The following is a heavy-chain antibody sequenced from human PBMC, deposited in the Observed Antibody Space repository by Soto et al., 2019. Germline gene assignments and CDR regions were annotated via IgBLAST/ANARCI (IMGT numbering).Heavy chain of an antibody. Sequence: ASLKVSCKASGYTFTGYYMHWVRQAPGQGLEWMGWINPNSGGTNYAQKFQGRVTMTRDTSISTAYMELSRLRSDDTAVYYCARGLLRYFDWFQGGGSYYYYYYGMDVWGQGTTVTVSS. CDR2: INPNSGGT. CDR3: ARGLLRYFDWFQGGGSYYYYYYGMDV. CDR1: GYTFTGYY. V-gene: IGHV1-2*02. D-gene: IGHD3-9*01. J-gene: IGHJ6*02.